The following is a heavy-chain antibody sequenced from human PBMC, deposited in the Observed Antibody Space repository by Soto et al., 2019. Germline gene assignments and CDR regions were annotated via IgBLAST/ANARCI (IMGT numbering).Heavy chain of an antibody. CDR2: ISYDGSNK. Sequence: QVQLVESGGGVVQPGRSLRLSCAASRFTFSSYGMHWVRQAPGKGLEWVAVISYDGSNKYYADSVKGRFTISRDNSKNTLYLQMNSLRAEDTAVYYCAKAEAYGGDYFDYWGQGTLVTVSS. D-gene: IGHD4-17*01. CDR3: AKAEAYGGDYFDY. J-gene: IGHJ4*02. V-gene: IGHV3-30*18. CDR1: RFTFSSYG.